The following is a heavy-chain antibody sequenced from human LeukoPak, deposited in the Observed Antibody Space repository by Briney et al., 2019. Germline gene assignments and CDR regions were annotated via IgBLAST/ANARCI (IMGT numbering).Heavy chain of an antibody. Sequence: ASVKVSCKASGYTLNELSLHWVRQAPGKGFEWMGGFNMEDGGTIYAQKFQGRFTMTEDPSTDTAYMELSSLRSEDTAVYYCTTELFVWGQGTLVSASS. D-gene: IGHD2-21*01. CDR2: FNMEDGGT. CDR3: TTELFV. CDR1: GYTLNELS. J-gene: IGHJ4*02. V-gene: IGHV1-24*01.